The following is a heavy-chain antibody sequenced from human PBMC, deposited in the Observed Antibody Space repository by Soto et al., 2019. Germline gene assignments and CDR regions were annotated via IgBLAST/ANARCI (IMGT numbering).Heavy chain of an antibody. V-gene: IGHV3-74*01. Sequence: PGGSLRLSCAASGFTFSSYWMHWVRQAPGKGLVWVSRMNSDGSSITYADSVKGRFTISRDSAKNTMYLQVHSLRAEDTALYYCAKGRSYYYYYGMDVWGQGTTVTVPS. CDR3: AKGRSYYYYYGMDV. CDR1: GFTFSSYW. CDR2: MNSDGSSI. J-gene: IGHJ6*02.